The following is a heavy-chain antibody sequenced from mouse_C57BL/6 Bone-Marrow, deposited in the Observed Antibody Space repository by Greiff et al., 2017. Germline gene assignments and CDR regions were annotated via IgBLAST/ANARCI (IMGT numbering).Heavy chain of an antibody. V-gene: IGHV1-50*01. Sequence: VQLQQPGPELVKPGASVKLSCKASGYTFTSYNMHWVKQSHGQSLEWIGEIDPYDSCTSYNQKFKGKATLTVNTSSSTAYMQLRSLTSEDSAVYYCARGGIWVWFAYWGQGTLVTVSA. CDR3: ARGGIWVWFAY. J-gene: IGHJ3*01. CDR2: IDPYDSCT. D-gene: IGHD4-1*01. CDR1: GYTFTSYN.